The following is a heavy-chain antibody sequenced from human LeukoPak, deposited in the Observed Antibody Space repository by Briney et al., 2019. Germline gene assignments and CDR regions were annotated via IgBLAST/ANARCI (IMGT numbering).Heavy chain of an antibody. Sequence: ASVKVSCKASGGTFSSYAISWVRQAPGQGLEWMGRIIPTFGIANYAQKFQGRVTITADKSTSTAYMELSSLRSEDTAVYYCARALITIFGVVPKYYYYGMDVWGQGTTVTVSS. V-gene: IGHV1-69*04. J-gene: IGHJ6*02. CDR2: IIPTFGIA. D-gene: IGHD3-3*01. CDR1: GGTFSSYA. CDR3: ARALITIFGVVPKYYYYGMDV.